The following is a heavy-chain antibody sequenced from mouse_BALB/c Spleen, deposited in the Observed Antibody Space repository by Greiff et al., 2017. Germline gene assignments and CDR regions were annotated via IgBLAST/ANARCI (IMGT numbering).Heavy chain of an antibody. V-gene: IGHV5-6-3*01. CDR3: ARDQGTMITTGAMDY. D-gene: IGHD2-4*01. J-gene: IGHJ4*01. CDR2: INSNGGST. CDR1: GFTFSSYG. Sequence: EVQGVESGGGLVQPGGSLKLSCAASGFTFSSYGMSWVRQTPDKRLELVATINSNGGSTYYPDSVKGRFTISRDNAKNTLYLQMSSLKSEDTAMYYCARDQGTMITTGAMDYWGQGTSVTVSS.